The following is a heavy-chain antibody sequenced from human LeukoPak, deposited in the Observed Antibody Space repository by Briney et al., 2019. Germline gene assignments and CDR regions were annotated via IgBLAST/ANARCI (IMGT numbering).Heavy chain of an antibody. Sequence: ASVKVSCEASGNTFTSYYMHWVRQAPGQGLEWMGIINPSGGRTNYAQKFQGRVTMTRDTSTSAVYMELSSLRSEDTAMYYCARDNTAGGPFDYWGQGTLVTVSS. CDR1: GNTFTSYY. CDR3: ARDNTAGGPFDY. CDR2: INPSGGRT. D-gene: IGHD6-13*01. V-gene: IGHV1-46*01. J-gene: IGHJ4*02.